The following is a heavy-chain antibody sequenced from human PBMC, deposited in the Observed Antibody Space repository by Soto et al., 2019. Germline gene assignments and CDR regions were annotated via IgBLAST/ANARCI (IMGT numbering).Heavy chain of an antibody. CDR1: GYSFTSYW. D-gene: IGHD3-10*01. CDR2: IYPGDSDT. CDR3: ARGGYYGSGSYYNGAVPFDP. Sequence: GESLKISCKGSGYSFTSYWIGWVRQMPGKGLEWMGIIYPGDSDTRYSPSFQGQVTISADKSISTAYLQWSSLKASDTAMYYCARGGYYGSGSYYNGAVPFDPWGQGTLVTVSS. J-gene: IGHJ5*02. V-gene: IGHV5-51*01.